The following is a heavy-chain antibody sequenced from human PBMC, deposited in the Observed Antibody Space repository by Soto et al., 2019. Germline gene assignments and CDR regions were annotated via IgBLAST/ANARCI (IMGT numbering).Heavy chain of an antibody. V-gene: IGHV1-2*02. CDR1: GYTFTGYY. CDR3: ARRGSYTPSSYCGMDA. CDR2: INPNSGGT. J-gene: IGHJ6*02. D-gene: IGHD2-2*02. Sequence: AWGKAYCNPSGYTFTGYYLHWGRQAPGQGLEWMGWINPNSGGTSYAQKFQGRVTISRDTSISTAFMERSRLKSDDTAMYYCARRGSYTPSSYCGMDAWGQGTMVTVSS.